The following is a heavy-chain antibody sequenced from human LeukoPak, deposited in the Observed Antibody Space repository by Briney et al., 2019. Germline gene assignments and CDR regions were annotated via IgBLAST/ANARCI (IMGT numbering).Heavy chain of an antibody. D-gene: IGHD1-26*01. CDR1: GFTVSNNY. V-gene: IGHV3-53*05. CDR3: AKDRSGSYSQGLDY. Sequence: TGGSLRLSCAASGFTVSNNYMSWVRQAPGKGLEWVSVIYSGGNTYYADSVKGRFTISRDNSKNTLYLQMNSLRAEDTAVYYCAKDRSGSYSQGLDYWGQGTLVTVSS. CDR2: IYSGGNT. J-gene: IGHJ4*02.